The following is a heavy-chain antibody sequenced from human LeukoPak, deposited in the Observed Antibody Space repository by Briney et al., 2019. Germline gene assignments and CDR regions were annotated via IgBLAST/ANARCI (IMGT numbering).Heavy chain of an antibody. J-gene: IGHJ4*02. V-gene: IGHV3-23*01. D-gene: IGHD6-13*01. CDR3: AKARPHSSSLPNYFDY. Sequence: GGSLRLSCAASGFTFSSYAMSWVRQAPGKGLEWVSGISGSGDTPYYADSVKGRFTISRDNSKNTLYLQMNSLRAEDTAVYYCAKARPHSSSLPNYFDYWGQGTLVTVSS. CDR1: GFTFSSYA. CDR2: ISGSGDTP.